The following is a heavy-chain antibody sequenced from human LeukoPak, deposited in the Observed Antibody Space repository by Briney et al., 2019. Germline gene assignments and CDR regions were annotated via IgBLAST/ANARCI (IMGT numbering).Heavy chain of an antibody. Sequence: ASVKVPCKASGYTFTSYDINWVRQAPGQGLEWMGWMNPNSGNTGYAQKFQGRVTMTRNTSISTAYMELSSLRSEDTAVYYCASRGYSYGHLYYYYYMDVWGKGTTVTVSS. CDR2: MNPNSGNT. D-gene: IGHD5-18*01. CDR1: GYTFTSYD. J-gene: IGHJ6*03. CDR3: ASRGYSYGHLYYYYYMDV. V-gene: IGHV1-8*01.